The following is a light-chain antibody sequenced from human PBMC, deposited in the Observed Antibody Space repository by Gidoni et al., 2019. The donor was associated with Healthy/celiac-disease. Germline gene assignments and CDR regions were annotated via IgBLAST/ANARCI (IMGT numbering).Light chain of an antibody. CDR3: QQYNNWPLYT. J-gene: IGKJ2*01. Sequence: ELVLTKYPATLSESPGERATLSCRVSQSVSSNLAWYQQKPGQAPRLRIYGASTRATGIQARFSGSGSGTEFTLTISSLHSEDFAVYYCQQYNNWPLYTFGQGTKLEIK. V-gene: IGKV3-15*01. CDR2: GAS. CDR1: QSVSSN.